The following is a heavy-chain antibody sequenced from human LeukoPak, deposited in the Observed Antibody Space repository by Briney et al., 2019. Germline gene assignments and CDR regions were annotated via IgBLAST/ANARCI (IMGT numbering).Heavy chain of an antibody. D-gene: IGHD3-9*01. V-gene: IGHV4-61*01. Sequence: SETLSLTCTVSGGSVSSGSYYWSWIRQPPGKGLEWIGYIYYSGSTNYNPSLKSRVTISVDTSKNQFSLKLSSVTAADTAVFFWEKREYDILTAYYEGYYYYGMDVWGKGTTVTVSS. CDR3: EKREYDILTAYYEGYYYYGMDV. J-gene: IGHJ6*04. CDR1: GGSVSSGSYY. CDR2: IYYSGST.